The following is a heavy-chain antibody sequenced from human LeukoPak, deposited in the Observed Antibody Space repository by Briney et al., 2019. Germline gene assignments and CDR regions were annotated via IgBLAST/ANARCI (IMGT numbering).Heavy chain of an antibody. Sequence: SETLSLTCTVSGRSFSSSSFYWAWIRQPPGKGLVWIGSIYYSWSTYYNPFLSSRVTISVDTTKNLFFLMQSSVAASDTAVYYCARRAFSGSYPSYFDYWGQGTLVTVSS. CDR3: ARRAFSGSYPSYFDY. D-gene: IGHD1-26*01. J-gene: IGHJ4*02. CDR1: GRSFSSSSFY. V-gene: IGHV4-39*01. CDR2: IYYSWST.